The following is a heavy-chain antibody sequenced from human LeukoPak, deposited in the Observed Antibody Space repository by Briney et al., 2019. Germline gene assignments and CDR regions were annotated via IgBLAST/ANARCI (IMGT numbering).Heavy chain of an antibody. D-gene: IGHD3-9*01. CDR1: GGTFSSYA. CDR2: IIPIFGTA. J-gene: IGHJ4*02. V-gene: IGHV1-69*05. Sequence: ASVKVSCKASGGTFSSYAISWVRQAPGQGLEWMGGIIPIFGTANYAQKFQGRVTITTDESTSTAYMELSSLRSEDTAVYYCARATIFRLDLDYWGQGTLVTVSS. CDR3: ARATIFRLDLDY.